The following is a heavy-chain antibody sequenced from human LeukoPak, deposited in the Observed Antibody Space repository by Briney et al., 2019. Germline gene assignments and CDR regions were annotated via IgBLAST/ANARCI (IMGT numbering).Heavy chain of an antibody. D-gene: IGHD3-10*01. V-gene: IGHV4-30-2*01. CDR2: IYHSGSA. Sequence: PSQTLSLTCAVSGGSISSGAYSWSWIRQPPGKGLEWIGYIYHSGSAYYNPSLNSRVTISVDRSKNEFSLKLSSVTAADTAVYYCASAYGSGSYYPPFDSWGQGTLVTVSS. CDR1: GGSISSGAYS. J-gene: IGHJ4*02. CDR3: ASAYGSGSYYPPFDS.